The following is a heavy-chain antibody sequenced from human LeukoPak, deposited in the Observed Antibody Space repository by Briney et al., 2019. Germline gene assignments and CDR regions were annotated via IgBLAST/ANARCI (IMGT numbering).Heavy chain of an antibody. J-gene: IGHJ4*02. CDR1: GYTFTCYY. Sequence: ASVKVSCKASGYTFTCYYMHWVRQAPGQGLEWMGRINPNSGGTNYAQKFQGRVTMTRDTSISTAYMELSRLRSDDTAVYYCARMTYYYDSSGYYYVDYWGQGTLVTVSS. D-gene: IGHD3-22*01. CDR2: INPNSGGT. V-gene: IGHV1-2*06. CDR3: ARMTYYYDSSGYYYVDY.